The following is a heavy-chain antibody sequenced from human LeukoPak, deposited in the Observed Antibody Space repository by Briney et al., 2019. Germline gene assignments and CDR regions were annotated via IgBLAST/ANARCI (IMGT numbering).Heavy chain of an antibody. CDR2: INHSGST. Sequence: SETLSLTCAVYGGSLSGYYWSWIRQPPGKGLEWIGEINHSGSTNYNPSLKSRVTISVDTSKNQFSLKLSSVTAADTAVYYCARHVRIAVAWFDPWGQGTLVTVSS. J-gene: IGHJ5*02. CDR1: GGSLSGYY. CDR3: ARHVRIAVAWFDP. V-gene: IGHV4-34*01. D-gene: IGHD6-19*01.